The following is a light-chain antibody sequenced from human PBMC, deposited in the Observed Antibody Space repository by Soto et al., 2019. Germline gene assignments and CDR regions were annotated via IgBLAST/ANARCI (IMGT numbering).Light chain of an antibody. J-gene: IGKJ4*01. CDR2: AAS. CDR1: QDISSY. CDR3: QQLNSYPPT. Sequence: SQLTQSPSSLSASVGDRVTITCRASQDISSYLAWYQQEPGKAPKLLIYAASTLQSGVPSRFSGSGSGTDFTLTISTLQPEDFATYYCQQLNSYPPTFGGGTKVEIK. V-gene: IGKV1-9*01.